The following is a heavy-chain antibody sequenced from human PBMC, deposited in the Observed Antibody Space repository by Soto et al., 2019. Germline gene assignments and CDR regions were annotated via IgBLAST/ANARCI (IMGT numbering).Heavy chain of an antibody. CDR2: IHQTGIT. J-gene: IGHJ4*02. CDR1: GASISSVGYS. CDR3: VRDRRESNYFES. Sequence: SETLSLTCAVSGASISSVGYSWSWIRQPPGKGLEWIGYIHQTGITYYNPSFKSRVTISLDRSNNQFSLNLSSVTAADTAVYFCVRDRRESNYFESWGQGTLVTVSS. V-gene: IGHV4-30-2*01.